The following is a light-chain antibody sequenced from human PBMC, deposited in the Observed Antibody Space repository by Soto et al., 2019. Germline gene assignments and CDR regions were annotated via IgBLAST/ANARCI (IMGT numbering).Light chain of an antibody. CDR3: QQRSNWPPYT. J-gene: IGKJ2*01. CDR1: QSVSSY. V-gene: IGKV3-11*01. Sequence: EIVWTQSPATLSLSPGERATLSCRASQSVSSYLAWYQQKPGQAPRLLIYDASNRATGIQARFSGSWSGTDFTLTISSLEPEDFAVYYCQQRSNWPPYTFGQGTKLEIK. CDR2: DAS.